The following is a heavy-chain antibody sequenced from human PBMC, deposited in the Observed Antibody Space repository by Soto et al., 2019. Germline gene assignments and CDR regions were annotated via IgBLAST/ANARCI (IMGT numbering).Heavy chain of an antibody. J-gene: IGHJ4*02. CDR2: ISSSGSTI. Sequence: GGSLRLSCAASGFTFSSYEMNWVRQAPGKGLEWVSYISSSGSTIYYADSVKGRFTISGDNAKNSLYLQMNSLRAEDTAVYYCATAYYYDSSGYYQDDYWGQGTLVTVSS. V-gene: IGHV3-48*03. CDR1: GFTFSSYE. CDR3: ATAYYYDSSGYYQDDY. D-gene: IGHD3-22*01.